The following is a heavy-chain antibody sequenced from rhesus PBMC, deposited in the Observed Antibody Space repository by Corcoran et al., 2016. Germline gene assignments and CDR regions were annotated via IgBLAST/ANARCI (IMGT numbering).Heavy chain of an antibody. J-gene: IGHJ4*01. Sequence: EVQLVESGGGLVQPGGSLRLSCAASGFTFSSYGMSWVRQAPGKGLEWVSAINNGGGSTYYADSVKGRFTISRDNSKNTLSLQMNSLRAEDTAVYYCAAKGAAGTFDYWGQGVLVTVSS. CDR1: GFTFSSYG. D-gene: IGHD6-25*01. CDR2: INNGGGST. V-gene: IGHV3S5*01. CDR3: AAKGAAGTFDY.